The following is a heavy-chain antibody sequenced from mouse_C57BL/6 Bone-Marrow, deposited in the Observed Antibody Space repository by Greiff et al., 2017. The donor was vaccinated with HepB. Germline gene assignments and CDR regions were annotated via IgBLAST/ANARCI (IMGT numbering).Heavy chain of an antibody. Sequence: EVKVVESGGGLVKPGGSLKLSCAASGFTFSSYAMSWVRQTPEKRLEWVATISDGGSYTYYPDNVKGRFTISRDNAKNNLYLQMCHLKSEDTAMDYWTRDGDYGFAYWGQGTLVTVSA. V-gene: IGHV5-4*01. D-gene: IGHD2-13*01. CDR1: GFTFSSYA. CDR3: TRDGDYGFAY. CDR2: ISDGGSYT. J-gene: IGHJ3*01.